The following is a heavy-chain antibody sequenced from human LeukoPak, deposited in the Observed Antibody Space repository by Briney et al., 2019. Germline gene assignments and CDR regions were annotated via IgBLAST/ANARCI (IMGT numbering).Heavy chain of an antibody. V-gene: IGHV3-33*01. CDR1: GFIFRNYG. CDR2: IWYDGSNK. D-gene: IGHD3-16*01. CDR3: AREVGDYFDY. J-gene: IGHJ4*02. Sequence: GGSLRLSCAASGFIFRNYGMHWVRQAPGKGPEWVALIWYDGSNKYYADSVKGRFTISRNNAKNSLYLQMNSLRAEDTAVYYCAREVGDYFDYWGQGTLVTVSS.